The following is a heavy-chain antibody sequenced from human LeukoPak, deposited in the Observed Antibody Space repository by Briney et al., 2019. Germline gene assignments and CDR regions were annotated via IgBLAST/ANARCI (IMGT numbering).Heavy chain of an antibody. CDR2: IYYSGST. CDR3: ARIAAAGTLGIFDY. J-gene: IGHJ4*02. V-gene: IGHV4-59*01. D-gene: IGHD6-13*01. Sequence: SETLSLTCTVSGGSISSYYWSWIRQPPGKGLEWIGYIYYSGSTNYNPSLKSRVTISVDTSKNQFSLKLSSVTAADTAVYYCARIAAAGTLGIFDYWGQGTLVTVSS. CDR1: GGSISSYY.